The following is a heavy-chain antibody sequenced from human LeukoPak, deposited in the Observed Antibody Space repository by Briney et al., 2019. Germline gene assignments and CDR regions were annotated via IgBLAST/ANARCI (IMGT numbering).Heavy chain of an antibody. Sequence: GGSLRLSCAASGFTFSNYWMSWVRQSPGKGLEWVANIKQDGSEKYYMDSVKGRFTISRDNAKNSLYLQMNSLRAEDTAVYYCARDWGVVIKRPYYFDYWGQGTLVTVSS. CDR1: GFTFSNYW. CDR3: ARDWGVVIKRPYYFDY. J-gene: IGHJ4*02. D-gene: IGHD3-3*01. CDR2: IKQDGSEK. V-gene: IGHV3-7*01.